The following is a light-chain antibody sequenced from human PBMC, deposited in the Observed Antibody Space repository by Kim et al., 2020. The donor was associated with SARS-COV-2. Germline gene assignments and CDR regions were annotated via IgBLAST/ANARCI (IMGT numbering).Light chain of an antibody. CDR2: ASS. CDR1: QSISSY. CDR3: QQSYSAPPS. Sequence: ASVGDRVNITGRASQSISSYLNWYQQKPVKAPKFLIYASSSLQSGVPSRFSGSGSGRDFTLTITSLQPEDFATYYCQQSYSAPPSFCQGTNVDIK. J-gene: IGKJ1*01. V-gene: IGKV1-39*01.